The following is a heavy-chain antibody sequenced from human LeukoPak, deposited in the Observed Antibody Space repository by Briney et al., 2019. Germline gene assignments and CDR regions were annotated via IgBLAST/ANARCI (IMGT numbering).Heavy chain of an antibody. Sequence: GGSLRLSCAASGFTFSSYSMNWVRQAPGKGLEWVGRIKSKTDGGTTDYAAPVKGRFTISRDDSKNTLYLQMNSLKTEDTAVYYCTTEMATIEGGFDYWGQGTLVTVSS. CDR1: GFTFSSYS. V-gene: IGHV3-15*01. D-gene: IGHD5-24*01. CDR2: IKSKTDGGTT. CDR3: TTEMATIEGGFDY. J-gene: IGHJ4*02.